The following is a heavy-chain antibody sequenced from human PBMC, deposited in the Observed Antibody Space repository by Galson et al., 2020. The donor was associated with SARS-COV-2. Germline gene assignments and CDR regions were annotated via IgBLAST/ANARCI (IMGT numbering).Heavy chain of an antibody. CDR2: IYHGGTT. D-gene: IGHD3-10*01. V-gene: IGHV4-38-2*01. CDR3: ARREEYHGSGSPFGD. CDR1: GYSISSGYY. J-gene: IGHJ4*02. Sequence: SQTLSLTCAVSGYSISSGYYWAWIRQSPGRGLEWIASIYHGGTTYYNQSLKSRITISIDASKNQFSLKLYSVTAADTAVYYCARREEYHGSGSPFGDWGQGTLVTVSS.